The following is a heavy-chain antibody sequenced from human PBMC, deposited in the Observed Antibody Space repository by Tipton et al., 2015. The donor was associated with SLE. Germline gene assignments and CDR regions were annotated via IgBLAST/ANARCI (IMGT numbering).Heavy chain of an antibody. V-gene: IGHV4-39*07. CDR1: GGSISSSSYY. Sequence: TLSLTCTVSGGSISSSSYYWGWIRQPPGKGLEWIGSIYYSGSTNYNPSLKSRVTISVDTSKNQFSLKLSSVTAADTAVYYCARATVAGMGYWGQGTLVTVSS. J-gene: IGHJ4*02. D-gene: IGHD6-19*01. CDR2: IYYSGST. CDR3: ARATVAGMGY.